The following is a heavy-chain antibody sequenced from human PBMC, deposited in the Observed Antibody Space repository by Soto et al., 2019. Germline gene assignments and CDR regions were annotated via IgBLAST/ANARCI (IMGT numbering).Heavy chain of an antibody. CDR1: GFTFSSYG. J-gene: IGHJ6*03. CDR3: ARVRRLPLYYYYMDV. CDR2: ISYDGSNK. Sequence: GGSLRLSCAASGFTFSSYGMHWVRQAPGKGLEWVAVISYDGSNKYYADSVKGRFTISRDNSKNTLYLQMNSLRAEDTAVYYCARVRRLPLYYYYMDVWGKGTTVTVSS. V-gene: IGHV3-30*03.